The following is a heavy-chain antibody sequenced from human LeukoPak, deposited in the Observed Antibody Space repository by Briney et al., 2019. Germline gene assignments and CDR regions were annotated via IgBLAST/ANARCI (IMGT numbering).Heavy chain of an antibody. J-gene: IGHJ6*03. D-gene: IGHD7-27*01. CDR3: ARDSKLGISVTGYYYYMDV. Sequence: KPSETLSLTCTVSGGSISSYYWSWIRQPAGKGLEWIGRIYTSGSTNYNPSLKSRVTMSVDTSKNQFSLKLSSVTAADTAVYYCARDSKLGISVTGYYYYMDVWGKGTTVTVSS. CDR1: GGSISSYY. CDR2: IYTSGST. V-gene: IGHV4-4*07.